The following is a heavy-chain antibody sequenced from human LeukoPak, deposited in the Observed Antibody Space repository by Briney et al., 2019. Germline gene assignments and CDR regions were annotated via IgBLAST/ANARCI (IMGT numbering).Heavy chain of an antibody. CDR1: GFTFSNAW. CDR3: TTHNDYYDSSGYVY. Sequence: SGGSLRLSCAASGFTFSNAWMSWVRQAPGKGLEWVGRIKSKTDGGTTDYAAPVKGRFTISRDDSKNTLYLQMNSLKTEDTAVYYCTTHNDYYDSSGYVYWGQGTLVTVSS. CDR2: IKSKTDGGTT. J-gene: IGHJ4*02. D-gene: IGHD3-22*01. V-gene: IGHV3-15*01.